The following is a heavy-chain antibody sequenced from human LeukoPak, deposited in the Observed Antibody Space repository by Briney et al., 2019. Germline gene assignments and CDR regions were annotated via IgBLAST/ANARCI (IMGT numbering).Heavy chain of an antibody. V-gene: IGHV4-39*01. Sequence: SETLSLTCTVSGGSISSSSYYWGWIRQPPGKGLEWIGSIYYSGSTYYNPSLKSRVTISVDTSKNQFSLKLSSVTAADTAVYYCARGDYDILTGQFDYWAREPWSPSPQ. CDR3: ARGDYDILTGQFDY. CDR2: IYYSGST. J-gene: IGHJ4*02. CDR1: GGSISSSSYY. D-gene: IGHD3-9*01.